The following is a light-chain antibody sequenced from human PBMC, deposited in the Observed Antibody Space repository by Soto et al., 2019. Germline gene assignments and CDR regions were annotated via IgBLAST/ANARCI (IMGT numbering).Light chain of an antibody. CDR2: GAS. V-gene: IGKV3-20*01. Sequence: EIVLTQSPGTLSLSPGERATLSCRASQSVTTNCLAWYQQKPGQAPRLLIYGASTRASGIPDRFSGSGSGKDFTLTISRLEPEDFAVYYCQQYGSSRGTFGQGTKLEI. CDR1: QSVTTNC. J-gene: IGKJ2*01. CDR3: QQYGSSRGT.